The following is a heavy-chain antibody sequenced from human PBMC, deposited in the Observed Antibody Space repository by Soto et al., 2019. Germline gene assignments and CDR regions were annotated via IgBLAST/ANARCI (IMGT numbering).Heavy chain of an antibody. J-gene: IGHJ6*02. CDR1: GFSFSSYG. Sequence: QVQLVESGGGEVQPGRSLRLSCAASGFSFSSYGMHWVRQTPGKGLEWVAVIRYDGSNKYYADSVKGRFTTSRDNSKNTLYMKMNSLEVEDTDVYYCARDGVNGHGMDVWGQGTTVTVSS. CDR2: IRYDGSNK. CDR3: ARDGVNGHGMDV. D-gene: IGHD2-8*01. V-gene: IGHV3-33*01.